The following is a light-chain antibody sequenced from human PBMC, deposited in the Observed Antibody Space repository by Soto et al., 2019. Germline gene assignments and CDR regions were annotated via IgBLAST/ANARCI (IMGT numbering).Light chain of an antibody. Sequence: QSVLRQSPSASGSPGHSVSISCTGTSSDVGGYNYVSWYQQHPGKAPKLMIYEVNKRPSGVPDRFSGSKSGNTASLTVSGLQAEDEADYYCSSYAGTSHVFGTGTKVTVL. CDR1: SSDVGGYNY. J-gene: IGLJ1*01. V-gene: IGLV2-8*01. CDR3: SSYAGTSHV. CDR2: EVN.